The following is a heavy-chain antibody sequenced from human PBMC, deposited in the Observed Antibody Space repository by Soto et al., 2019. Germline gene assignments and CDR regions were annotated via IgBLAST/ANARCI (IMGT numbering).Heavy chain of an antibody. J-gene: IGHJ4*02. CDR1: GTVSTEH. Sequence: ASMMVFNTPAGTVSTEHICWVRQAPGQGLEWLGWISAYNGNTNYAQTLQGRVTMTTDTYTSTAYMELRSLRSDDTAVDDCARDSPPNWNWGPGSLVPVS. CDR3: ARDSPPNWN. CDR2: ISAYNGNT. V-gene: IGHV1-18*01. D-gene: IGHD1-20*01.